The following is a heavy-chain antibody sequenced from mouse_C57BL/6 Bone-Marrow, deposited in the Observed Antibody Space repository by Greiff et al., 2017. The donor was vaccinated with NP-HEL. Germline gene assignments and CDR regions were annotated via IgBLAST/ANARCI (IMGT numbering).Heavy chain of an antibody. J-gene: IGHJ2*01. D-gene: IGHD1-1*01. CDR2: IYPGDGDT. CDR3: ARRGDYYGSSYVDY. V-gene: IGHV1-80*01. Sequence: VKLQQSGAELVKPGASVKISCKASGYAFSSYWMNWVKQRPGKGLEWIGQIYPGDGDTNYNGKFKGKATLTADKSSSTAYMQLSSLTSEDSAVYFCARRGDYYGSSYVDYWGQGTTLTVSS. CDR1: GYAFSSYW.